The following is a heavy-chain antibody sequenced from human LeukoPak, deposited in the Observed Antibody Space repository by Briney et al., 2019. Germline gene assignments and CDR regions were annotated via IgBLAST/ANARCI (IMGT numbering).Heavy chain of an antibody. CDR2: IKSEAYGGTT. D-gene: IGHD3-22*01. CDR3: TTYYYDNVGYPSYY. CDR1: GFTFSKAW. V-gene: IGHV3-15*01. J-gene: IGHJ4*02. Sequence: GGSLRLSCEASGFTFSKAWMSWVRQAPGRGLEWVGRIKSEAYGGTTAYAAPVSESFTISRDDSRNTLQLQMKGLKAEDTAVYYSTTYYYDNVGYPSYYWGQGTLVTVSS.